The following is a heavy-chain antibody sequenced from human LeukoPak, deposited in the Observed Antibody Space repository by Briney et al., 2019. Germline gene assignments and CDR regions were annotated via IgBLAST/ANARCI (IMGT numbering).Heavy chain of an antibody. Sequence: SETLSLTCTVSGGSISSSSYYWGWIRQPPGKGLEWIGSIYYSGSTYYNPSLKSRVTISVDTSKNQFSLKLSSVTAADTAVYYCARGPVPMTTVTTFDYWGQGTLVTVSS. CDR2: IYYSGST. CDR3: ARGPVPMTTVTTFDY. CDR1: GGSISSSSYY. J-gene: IGHJ4*02. D-gene: IGHD4-17*01. V-gene: IGHV4-39*07.